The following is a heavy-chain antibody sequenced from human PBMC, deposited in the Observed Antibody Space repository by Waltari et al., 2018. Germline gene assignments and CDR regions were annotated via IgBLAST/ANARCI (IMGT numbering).Heavy chain of an antibody. CDR1: GGSISSHY. CDR2: IYYSGST. V-gene: IGHV4-59*11. CDR3: ARDLPYSYGIMGAFDI. J-gene: IGHJ3*02. Sequence: KESGPVLVKPSETLSLTCTVSGGSISSHYWSWIRQPPGKGLEWIGYIYYSGSTNYNPSLKSRVTISVDTSKNQFSLKLSSVTAADTAVYYCARDLPYSYGIMGAFDIWGQGTMVTVSS. D-gene: IGHD5-18*01.